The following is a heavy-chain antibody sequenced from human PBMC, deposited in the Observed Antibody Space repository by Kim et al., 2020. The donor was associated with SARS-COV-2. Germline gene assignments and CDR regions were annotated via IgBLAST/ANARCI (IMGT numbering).Heavy chain of an antibody. CDR3: ATHKDYWSSGRFDY. V-gene: IGHV4-34*01. CDR2: VSQSGFT. J-gene: IGHJ4*02. Sequence: SETPSLTCGVSGMSISGFYWTWIRQTPGKGLEWIGEVSQSGFTTYNPSLKSRVTISVEMSENEFSLRLTSVTAADTGVYYCATHKDYWSSGRFDYWGQGSLVTVTS. D-gene: IGHD2-8*02. CDR1: GMSISGFY.